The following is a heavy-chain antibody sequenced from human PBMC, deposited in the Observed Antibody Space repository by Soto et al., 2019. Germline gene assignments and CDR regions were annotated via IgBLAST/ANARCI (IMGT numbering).Heavy chain of an antibody. V-gene: IGHV4-28*01. CDR3: ARQFYDSSGYPVDY. J-gene: IGHJ4*02. CDR2: ISYSGTT. CDR1: GYSISSSNW. D-gene: IGHD3-22*01. Sequence: SETLSLTCAVSGYSISSSNWWGWVRQPPGRGLEWIGYISYSGTTYYNPSLKSRVTISVDTSKNQFSLKLSSVTAADTAVYYCARQFYDSSGYPVDYWGQGTLVTVSS.